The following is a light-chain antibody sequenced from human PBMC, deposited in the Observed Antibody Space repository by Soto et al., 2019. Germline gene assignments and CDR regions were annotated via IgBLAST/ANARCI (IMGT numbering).Light chain of an antibody. CDR1: PGVSSW. Sequence: DIQMTQSPSTLSASVGGRVTITCRASPGVSSWLAWYQQKPGRAPKLLIYDASTLERGVPSRFSGSGSGTEFTLTISSLQPDDFATYYCQHYNSYSEAFGQGTKV. CDR2: DAS. V-gene: IGKV1-5*01. CDR3: QHYNSYSEA. J-gene: IGKJ1*01.